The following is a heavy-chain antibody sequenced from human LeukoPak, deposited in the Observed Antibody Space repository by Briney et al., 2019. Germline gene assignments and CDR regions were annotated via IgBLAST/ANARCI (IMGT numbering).Heavy chain of an antibody. CDR1: GGTFSSYA. J-gene: IGHJ4*02. D-gene: IGHD5-24*01. CDR3: SAAVRMATPRAFDY. Sequence: SVKVSCKASGGTFSSYAISWVRQAPGQGLEWMGGIIPIFGTANYAQKFQGRVTITTDESTSTAYMELSSLRSEGTAVYYCSAAVRMATPRAFDYWGQGTLVTVSS. V-gene: IGHV1-69*05. CDR2: IIPIFGTA.